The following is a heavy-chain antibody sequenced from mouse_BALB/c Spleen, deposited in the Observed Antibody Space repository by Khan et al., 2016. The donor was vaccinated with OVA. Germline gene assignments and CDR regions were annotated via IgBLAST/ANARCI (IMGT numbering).Heavy chain of an antibody. CDR3: TRLAYYYDSEGFAY. V-gene: IGHV5-6*01. CDR1: GFTFSTYG. Sequence: EVQLVESGGDLVKPGGSLKLSCAASGFTFSTYGMSWVRQTPDKRLEWVATVSTGGSYTYYPDSVKGRFTISRDNVKNTLYLQMSGLKSEDTAMFYCTRLAYYYDSEGFAYWGQGTLVTVSA. J-gene: IGHJ3*01. D-gene: IGHD1-1*01. CDR2: VSTGGSYT.